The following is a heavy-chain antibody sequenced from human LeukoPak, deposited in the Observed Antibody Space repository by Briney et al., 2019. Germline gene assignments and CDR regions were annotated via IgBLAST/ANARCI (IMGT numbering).Heavy chain of an antibody. D-gene: IGHD3-22*01. Sequence: GGSLRLSCAASGFTFSSYGMHWVRQAPGKGLEWVAVISYDGSNKYYADSVKGRFTISRDNSKNTLYLQMNGLRAEDTAVYYCARPRGSSGYYYIYWGQGTLVTVSS. CDR3: ARPRGSSGYYYIY. J-gene: IGHJ4*02. CDR1: GFTFSSYG. V-gene: IGHV3-30*03. CDR2: ISYDGSNK.